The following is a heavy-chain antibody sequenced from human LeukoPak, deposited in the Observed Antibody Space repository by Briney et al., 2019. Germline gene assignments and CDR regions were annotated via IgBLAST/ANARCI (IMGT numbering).Heavy chain of an antibody. D-gene: IGHD1-14*01. CDR2: IKQDGSEK. CDR3: ARNQRRLDY. V-gene: IGHV3-7*01. CDR1: GFTFSTYW. Sequence: GGSLRVSCAASGFTFSTYWMSWVRQARGKGLELVANIKQDGSEKYYVDSVKGRFTISRDNAKNSLYLQVNSLRAEDTAVYYCARNQRRLDYWGQGTLVTVSS. J-gene: IGHJ4*02.